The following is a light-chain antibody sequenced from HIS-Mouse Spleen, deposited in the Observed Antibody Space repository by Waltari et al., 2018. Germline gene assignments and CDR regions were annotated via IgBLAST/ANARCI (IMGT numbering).Light chain of an antibody. Sequence: DIVMTQSPDSLAVSLGERATINCKSSQSVLYSSNNKNYLAWYQQKPGQPTTLLIYWASTRESGVPDRFSGSGSGTDFTLTISSLQAEDVAVYYCQQYYSTPYTFGQGTKLEIK. V-gene: IGKV4-1*01. CDR1: QSVLYSSNNKNY. CDR3: QQYYSTPYT. CDR2: WAS. J-gene: IGKJ2*01.